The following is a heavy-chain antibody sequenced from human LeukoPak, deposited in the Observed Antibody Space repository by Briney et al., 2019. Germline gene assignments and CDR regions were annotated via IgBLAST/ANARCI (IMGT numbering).Heavy chain of an antibody. CDR3: ARDPYSGSYWNFDY. CDR2: IIPIFGTA. J-gene: IGHJ4*02. Sequence: ASVKVSCKASGYTFTSYAISWVRQAPGQGLEWMGGIIPIFGTANYAQKFQGRVTITADESTSTAYMELSSLRSEDTAVYYCARDPYSGSYWNFDYWGQGTLVTVSS. CDR1: GYTFTSYA. V-gene: IGHV1-69*13. D-gene: IGHD1-26*01.